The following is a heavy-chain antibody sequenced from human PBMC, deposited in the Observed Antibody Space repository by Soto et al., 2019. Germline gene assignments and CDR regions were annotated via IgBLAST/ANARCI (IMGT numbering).Heavy chain of an antibody. D-gene: IGHD3-10*01. V-gene: IGHV3-15*07. J-gene: IGHJ3*02. CDR1: DFTFSNAW. Sequence: PGGSLRLSCAASDFTFSNAWINWVRQAPGKGLEWVGFIRSKAYGGTTEYAASVKGRFTISRDDSKNTLYLQMNSLKTEDTAVYYCTTDRTSWFGDHDAFDIWGQGTMVTVSS. CDR3: TTDRTSWFGDHDAFDI. CDR2: IRSKAYGGTT.